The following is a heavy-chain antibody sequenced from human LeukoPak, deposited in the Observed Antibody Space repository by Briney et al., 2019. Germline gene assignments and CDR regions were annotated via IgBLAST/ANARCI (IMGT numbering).Heavy chain of an antibody. CDR3: ARALLSPSYDFWSGYPNGGYYYYGMDV. D-gene: IGHD3-3*01. CDR1: GGSISSYY. Sequence: SETLSLTCTVSGGSISSYYWSWIRQPPGKGLEWIGYIYYSGSTNYNPSLKSRVTISVDTSKNQFSLKLSSVTAADTAVYYCARALLSPSYDFWSGYPNGGYYYYGMDVWGQGTTVTVSS. V-gene: IGHV4-59*08. J-gene: IGHJ6*02. CDR2: IYYSGST.